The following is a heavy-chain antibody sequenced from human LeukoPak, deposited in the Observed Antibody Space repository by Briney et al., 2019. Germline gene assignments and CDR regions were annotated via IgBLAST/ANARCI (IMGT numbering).Heavy chain of an antibody. CDR2: IIPLFGTT. Sequence: SVTVSFIMCVGTFSDCAITWLRQAPGQGGAGVGRIIPLFGTTKSAQGFQDRVTLSADKSTNTAYMELTSLTSDDTAVYYCARGAFTPVITFGPFYFASWGQGTLITVSS. CDR1: VGTFSDCA. D-gene: IGHD3-16*01. V-gene: IGHV1-69*06. CDR3: ARGAFTPVITFGPFYFAS. J-gene: IGHJ4*02.